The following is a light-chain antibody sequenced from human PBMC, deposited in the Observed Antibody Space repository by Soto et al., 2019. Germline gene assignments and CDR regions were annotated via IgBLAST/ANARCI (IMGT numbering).Light chain of an antibody. CDR1: SSDIGGYDY. CDR2: DVN. Sequence: QSALTQPASVSGTPGQSITLSCTGTSSDIGGYDYVSWYQRHPVKAPKLIIYDVNNRPSGVSNRFSGSKSGNTASLTISGLQAADEADYYCTSYASGSSHVVFGGGTKLTVL. J-gene: IGLJ2*01. V-gene: IGLV2-14*01. CDR3: TSYASGSSHVV.